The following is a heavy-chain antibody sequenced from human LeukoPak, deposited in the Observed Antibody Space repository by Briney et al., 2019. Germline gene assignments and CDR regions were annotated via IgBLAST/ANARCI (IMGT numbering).Heavy chain of an antibody. CDR2: IRKDGSLQ. CDR1: GFTFSSFW. Sequence: GGSLRLSCAASGFTFSSFWMSWVRQAPGKGLEWVANIRKDGSLQYYVDSVEGRFTISRGNAKNSLYLQMNTLRADDTAVYYCTRVSGGYDMSDYWGQGTLVTVSP. V-gene: IGHV3-7*03. CDR3: TRVSGGYDMSDY. J-gene: IGHJ4*02. D-gene: IGHD3-9*01.